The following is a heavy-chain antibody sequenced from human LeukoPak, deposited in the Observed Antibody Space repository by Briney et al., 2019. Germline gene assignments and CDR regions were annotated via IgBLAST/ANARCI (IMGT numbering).Heavy chain of an antibody. D-gene: IGHD4-11*01. CDR3: AKDRYSNYGNWFDP. J-gene: IGHJ5*02. V-gene: IGHV3-23*01. Sequence: GGSLRLSCAASGFTFNSYAMNWVRQAPGKGLEWVSGISGSGGSTFYADSVKGRFTISRDNPKNTLYLQMNSLRAEDTAVYYCAKDRYSNYGNWFDPWGQGTLVTVFS. CDR2: ISGSGGST. CDR1: GFTFNSYA.